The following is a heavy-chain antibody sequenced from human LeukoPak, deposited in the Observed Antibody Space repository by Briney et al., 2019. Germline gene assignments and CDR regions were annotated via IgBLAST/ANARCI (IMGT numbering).Heavy chain of an antibody. CDR1: GYTFTGYY. CDR3: AKGYIQLWWFDY. J-gene: IGHJ4*02. V-gene: IGHV1-2*02. Sequence: ASVKVSCKTSGYTFTGYYMHWVRQAPGQGLEWTGWINPSTGDTNYAQKFQGRVTMTRDTSLSTAYMDFSSLRSDDTAVYYCAKGYIQLWWFDYWGQGTLVTVSS. D-gene: IGHD2-21*01. CDR2: INPSTGDT.